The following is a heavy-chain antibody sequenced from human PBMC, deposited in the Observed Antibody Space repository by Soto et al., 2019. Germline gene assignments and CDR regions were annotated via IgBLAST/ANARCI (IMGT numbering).Heavy chain of an antibody. CDR1: GDSVSSDSAT. V-gene: IGHV6-1*01. CDR3: XXXXXXXXXXXDL. Sequence: QVQLQQSGPGLVKPSQTLSLICAISGDSVSSDSATWNWFRQSPSRGLEWLGRTYYRSKWYNDYAVSVKSRIAITPDTSKNQLSLQLNSVTPEDTXXXXXXXXXXXXXXXXDLWGRGTLVTVSS. J-gene: IGHJ2*01. CDR2: TYYRSKWYN.